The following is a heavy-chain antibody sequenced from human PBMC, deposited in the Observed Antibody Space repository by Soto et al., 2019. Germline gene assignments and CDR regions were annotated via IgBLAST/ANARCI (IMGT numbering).Heavy chain of an antibody. J-gene: IGHJ3*01. Sequence: QEQLVESGGGVVQPGRSLRLSCAASGFTFSRNGMHWIRQAPGKGLEWVAIIWYHGNNENYADSVRGRFTISRDNSKNTVYLQMDSLRVEDTAVYYCARWNLAGPTIDAFDLWGQGTLVTVSS. CDR3: ARWNLAGPTIDAFDL. D-gene: IGHD5-12*01. CDR1: GFTFSRNG. V-gene: IGHV3-33*01. CDR2: IWYHGNNE.